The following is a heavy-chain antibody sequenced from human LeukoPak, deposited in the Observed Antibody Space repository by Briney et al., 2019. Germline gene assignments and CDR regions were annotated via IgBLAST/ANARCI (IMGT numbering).Heavy chain of an antibody. D-gene: IGHD1-26*01. CDR3: AKDKFYSGSYYYFDY. Sequence: GGSLRLSCAASGFTFSSYWMSWVRQAPGMGLEWVANIKENGREKYYIDSVRGRFTISRDNAKNSLYLQMNSLRAEDTAVYYCAKDKFYSGSYYYFDYWGQGTLVTVSS. CDR1: GFTFSSYW. V-gene: IGHV3-7*01. CDR2: IKENGREK. J-gene: IGHJ4*02.